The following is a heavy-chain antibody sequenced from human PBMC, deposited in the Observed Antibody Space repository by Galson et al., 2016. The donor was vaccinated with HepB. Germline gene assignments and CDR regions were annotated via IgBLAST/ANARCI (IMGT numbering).Heavy chain of an antibody. Sequence: SLRLSCATSGFRFSSYGMHWVRQAPGKGLEWVASIWYDGTKKNYADPVKGRFTIPKDKGRMTFPGASPKDTLYLQMNSLGTEDTAVYYWARASGDLFDYWGQGTLVTVSS. CDR3: ARASGDLFDY. V-gene: IGHV3-33*01. J-gene: IGHJ4*02. CDR2: IWYDGTKK. CDR1: GFRFSSYG. D-gene: IGHD4-17*01.